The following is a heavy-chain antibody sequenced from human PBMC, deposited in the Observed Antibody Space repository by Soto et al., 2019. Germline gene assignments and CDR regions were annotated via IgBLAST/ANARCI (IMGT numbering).Heavy chain of an antibody. CDR1: GYIFVNYG. CDR3: AMVDNYVTPTPQDV. J-gene: IGHJ6*02. D-gene: IGHD3-16*01. V-gene: IGHV1-18*01. CDR2: ISHYSGNT. Sequence: QVQLVQSGDEVRKPGSSVKVSCKASGYIFVNYGIAWVRQAPGQGLEWMGWISHYSGNTQYASKVQGRLTMTTDTSTSTAYMDLGSMTSDETAVYYCAMVDNYVTPTPQDVWGQGTTVTVSS.